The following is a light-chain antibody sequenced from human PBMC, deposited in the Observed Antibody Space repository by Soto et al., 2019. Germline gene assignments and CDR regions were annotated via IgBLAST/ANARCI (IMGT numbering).Light chain of an antibody. Sequence: EIVLTQSPGTLSFSPVERGTLSGRASQSISGSNLAWYQHKPGQAPRLLTYGTSSRATGIPDRFSGSGSGTDFTLTISRLEPEDFAVYYCQQYDTSPRTFGQGTKV. CDR2: GTS. CDR1: QSISGSN. CDR3: QQYDTSPRT. V-gene: IGKV3-20*01. J-gene: IGKJ1*01.